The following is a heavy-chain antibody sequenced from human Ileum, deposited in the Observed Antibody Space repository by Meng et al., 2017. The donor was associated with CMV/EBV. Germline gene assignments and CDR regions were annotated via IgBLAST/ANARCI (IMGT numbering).Heavy chain of an antibody. CDR2: ISGSGGST. CDR1: GFTFSSYA. D-gene: IGHD2-2*01. V-gene: IGHV3-23*01. Sequence: GESLKISCAASGFTFSSYAMSWVRQAPGKGLEWVSAISGSGGSTYYADSVKGQFTISRDNSKNTRYLQMNSLRDDDTAVYYCAKSRGAGPSALNYWGQGTLVTVSS. CDR3: AKSRGAGPSALNY. J-gene: IGHJ4*02.